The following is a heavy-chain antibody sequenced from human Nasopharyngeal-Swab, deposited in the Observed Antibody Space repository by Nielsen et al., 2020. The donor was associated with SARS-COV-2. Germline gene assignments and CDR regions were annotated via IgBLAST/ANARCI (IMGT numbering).Heavy chain of an antibody. Sequence: LKISCAASGFTVSSNYMSWVRQAPGKGLEWVSVIYSGGSTYYADSVKGRFTISRDNSKNTLYLQMNSLRADDTAVYYCATPRGFSGYDYGYWGQGNLVTVSS. CDR2: IYSGGST. CDR3: ATPRGFSGYDYGY. CDR1: GFTVSSNY. V-gene: IGHV3-66*04. J-gene: IGHJ4*02. D-gene: IGHD5-12*01.